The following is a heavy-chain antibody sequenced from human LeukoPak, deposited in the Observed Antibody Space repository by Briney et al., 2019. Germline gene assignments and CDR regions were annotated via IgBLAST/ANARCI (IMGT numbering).Heavy chain of an antibody. CDR1: GLSFSSYG. CDR2: IWYDGSNK. V-gene: IGHV3-33*01. J-gene: IGHJ4*02. Sequence: GGSLRLSCAASGLSFSSYGMHWVRQVPGKGLEWVAVIWYDGSNKNYVDSVKGRFTISRDNSKNTLYLEMKSLRAEDTAVYYCARDNPSGGSSGWTGLDYWGQGTLVTVSS. CDR3: ARDNPSGGSSGWTGLDY. D-gene: IGHD6-19*01.